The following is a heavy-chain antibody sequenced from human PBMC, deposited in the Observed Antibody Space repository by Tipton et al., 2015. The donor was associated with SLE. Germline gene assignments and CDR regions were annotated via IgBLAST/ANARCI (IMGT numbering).Heavy chain of an antibody. CDR2: IYTSGNT. V-gene: IGHV4-4*08. J-gene: IGHJ4*02. CDR3: ARGVVVAALET. D-gene: IGHD2-15*01. Sequence: TLSLTCTVSGGSISSHYWSWIRQHPGKGLEWIGYIYTSGNTDYNPSLKSRVTISVDTSKNQLSLKLSSVTAADTAVYYCARGVVVAALETWGQGTLVTVSS. CDR1: GGSISSHY.